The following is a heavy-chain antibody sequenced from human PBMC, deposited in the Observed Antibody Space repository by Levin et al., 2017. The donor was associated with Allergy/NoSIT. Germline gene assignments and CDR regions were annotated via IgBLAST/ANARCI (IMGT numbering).Heavy chain of an antibody. CDR3: ARRGILTGYYRGGYVDY. D-gene: IGHD3-9*01. Sequence: SETLSLTCAVYGGSFSGYYWSWIRQPPGKGLEWIGEINHSGSTNYNPSLKSRVTISVDTSKNQFSLKLSSVTAADTAVYYCARRGILTGYYRGGYVDYWGQGTLVTVSS. CDR1: GGSFSGYY. CDR2: INHSGST. V-gene: IGHV4-34*01. J-gene: IGHJ4*02.